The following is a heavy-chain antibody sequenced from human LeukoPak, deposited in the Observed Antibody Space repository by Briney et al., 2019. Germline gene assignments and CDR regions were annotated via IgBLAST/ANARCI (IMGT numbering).Heavy chain of an antibody. CDR2: IRYDGSNK. V-gene: IGHV3-30*02. J-gene: IGHJ4*02. CDR1: GFTFSSYG. D-gene: IGHD3-22*01. Sequence: GGSLRLSCAASGFTFSSYGMHWVRQAPGKGLEWVAFIRYDGSNKYYADSVKGRFTISRDNSKNTLYLQMSSLRAEDTAVYYCAKDLRDYYDSSGQPDWGQGTLVTVSS. CDR3: AKDLRDYYDSSGQPD.